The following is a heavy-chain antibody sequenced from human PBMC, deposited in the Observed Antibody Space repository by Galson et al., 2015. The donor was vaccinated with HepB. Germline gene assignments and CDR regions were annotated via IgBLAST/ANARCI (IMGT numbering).Heavy chain of an antibody. J-gene: IGHJ4*02. CDR1: GYSFTTFW. CDR2: IDPSDSYT. CDR3: ASRHYYFRSGTWNNGADY. Sequence: QSGAEVKKPGESLKISCKGSGYSFTTFWITWVRQRPGKGLEWMGRIDPSDSYTDYSPSFQGHVTISSDKSITTAYLHLNTLKASDTAIYYCASRHYYFRSGTWNNGADYGGQGTQVTVSS. D-gene: IGHD3-10*01. V-gene: IGHV5-10-1*01.